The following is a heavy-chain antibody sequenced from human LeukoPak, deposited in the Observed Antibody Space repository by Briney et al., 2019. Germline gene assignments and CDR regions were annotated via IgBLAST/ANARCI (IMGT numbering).Heavy chain of an antibody. CDR3: AKERTYYYDSSGYLFGY. D-gene: IGHD3-22*01. Sequence: GGSLRLSCAASGFTFSSYAMSWVRQAPGKGLEWVSAISGSGGSAYYADSVKGRFTISRDNSKNTLYLQMNSLRAEDTAVYYCAKERTYYYDSSGYLFGYWGQGTLVTVSS. J-gene: IGHJ4*02. V-gene: IGHV3-23*01. CDR1: GFTFSSYA. CDR2: ISGSGGSA.